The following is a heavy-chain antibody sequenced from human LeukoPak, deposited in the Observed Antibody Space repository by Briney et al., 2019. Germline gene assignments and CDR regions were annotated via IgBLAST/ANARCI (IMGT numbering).Heavy chain of an antibody. Sequence: GGSLRLSCAASGFTFSSYWMHWVRQAPGKGLVWVSRINTDGSSTSYADSVKGRFTISRDNAKNTLYLQMNSLRAEDTAVYYCARDCSSTSCNDAFDIWGQGTMVTVSS. V-gene: IGHV3-74*01. D-gene: IGHD2-2*01. CDR1: GFTFSSYW. J-gene: IGHJ3*02. CDR3: ARDCSSTSCNDAFDI. CDR2: INTDGSST.